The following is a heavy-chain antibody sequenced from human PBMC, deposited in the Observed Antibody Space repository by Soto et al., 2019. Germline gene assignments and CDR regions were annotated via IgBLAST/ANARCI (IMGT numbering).Heavy chain of an antibody. CDR3: VRTACVINNCSYRRVR. Sequence: QGQLVESGGGVVQPGRSLRLSCVASGFDFKTYGMHWVRQAPGKGLEWVAVIGFDGTNIHYSDSVRGRFSISRDNSENTVSLHMNSLRVEDTALYYCVRTACVINNCSYRRVRWGQGTLVTV. V-gene: IGHV3-33*01. D-gene: IGHD1-20*01. J-gene: IGHJ4*02. CDR1: GFDFKTYG. CDR2: IGFDGTNI.